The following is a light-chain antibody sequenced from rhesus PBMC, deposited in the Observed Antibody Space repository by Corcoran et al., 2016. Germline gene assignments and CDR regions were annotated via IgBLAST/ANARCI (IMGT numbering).Light chain of an antibody. Sequence: ETVMMQSPATLSLSPGERATLSCRASQSVGSRLAWYQQKPWQAPRLLIYYSSTRATGIPDRFSASGSGTEFTLTISSLDPEDTGVYYCQRYDDWPYNFGRGTKVEIK. CDR2: YSS. CDR3: QRYDDWPYN. CDR1: QSVGSR. J-gene: IGKJ2*01. V-gene: IGKV3-42*03.